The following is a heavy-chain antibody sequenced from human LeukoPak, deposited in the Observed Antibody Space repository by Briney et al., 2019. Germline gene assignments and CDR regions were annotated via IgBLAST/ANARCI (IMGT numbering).Heavy chain of an antibody. Sequence: WETLSLTCTVSGGSISLHYWSWIRQPPGKGLECIGYIYDSGSTNYNPSLRSRVTISVDTSKNQFSLKLSSVTAADTAVYYCARGSGYQNNWFDPWGQGTLVTVSS. D-gene: IGHD3-22*01. V-gene: IGHV4-59*11. J-gene: IGHJ5*02. CDR2: IYDSGST. CDR1: GGSISLHY. CDR3: ARGSGYQNNWFDP.